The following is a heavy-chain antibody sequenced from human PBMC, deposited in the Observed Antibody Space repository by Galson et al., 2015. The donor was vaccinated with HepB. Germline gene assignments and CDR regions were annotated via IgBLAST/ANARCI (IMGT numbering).Heavy chain of an antibody. Sequence: SVKVSCKASGGTFSSYAISWVRQAPGQGLEWMGGIIPIFGTANYARKFQGRVTFTADESTSTAYMELSSLRSEDTAVYYCARGRGYGGNSGMYYYYYGMDVWGQGTTVTVSS. D-gene: IGHD4-23*01. CDR2: IIPIFGTA. V-gene: IGHV1-69*13. CDR3: ARGRGYGGNSGMYYYYYGMDV. J-gene: IGHJ6*02. CDR1: GGTFSSYA.